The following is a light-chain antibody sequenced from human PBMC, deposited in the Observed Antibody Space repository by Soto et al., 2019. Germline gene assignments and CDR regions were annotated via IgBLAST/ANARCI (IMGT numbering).Light chain of an antibody. CDR2: EVN. CDR3: QSSDNSPDTSYV. J-gene: IGLJ1*01. V-gene: IGLV2-14*02. CDR1: SSDFGNYNL. Sequence: QSVLTQPASVSGSPGQSITISCTGTSSDFGNYNLVSWYQQHPGKVPKLILFEVNKRPSGVPDRFSGSRSGASASLAIAGLQADDEGDYYCQSSDNSPDTSYVFGSGTKVTVL.